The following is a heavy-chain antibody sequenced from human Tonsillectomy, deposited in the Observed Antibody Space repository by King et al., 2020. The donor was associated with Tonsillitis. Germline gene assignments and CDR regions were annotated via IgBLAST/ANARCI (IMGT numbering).Heavy chain of an antibody. Sequence: VQLQESGPGLVKPSETLSLTCTVSRGSISSYYWSWIRQPPGKGLEWIGYISYSGSTNYNPPLKSRVTISVDTSKNQFSLNLRSVTAADTAVYYCARGYSANYGRFDYWGQGTLVTVSS. CDR2: ISYSGST. V-gene: IGHV4-59*08. CDR3: ARGYSANYGRFDY. CDR1: RGSISSYY. J-gene: IGHJ4*02. D-gene: IGHD5-12*01.